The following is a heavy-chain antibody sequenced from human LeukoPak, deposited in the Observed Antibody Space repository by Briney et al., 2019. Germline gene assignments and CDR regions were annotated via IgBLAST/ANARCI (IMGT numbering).Heavy chain of an antibody. J-gene: IGHJ4*02. CDR2: INQDGSGK. Sequence: PGGSLRLSCAVSGLTFSSYWMSWVRQAPGKGLEWVANINQDGSGKYYADSLKGRFTISRDNAKNSLYLQVNGLRAEDTAVYYCASPRGYGYYFDYWGQGTLVTVSS. V-gene: IGHV3-7*01. CDR1: GLTFSSYW. D-gene: IGHD5-12*01. CDR3: ASPRGYGYYFDY.